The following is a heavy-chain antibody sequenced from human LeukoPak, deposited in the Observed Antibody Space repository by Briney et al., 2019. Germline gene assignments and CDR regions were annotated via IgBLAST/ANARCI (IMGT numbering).Heavy chain of an antibody. CDR1: GFTFSSYG. CDR2: ISYDGSNK. Sequence: GGSLRLSCAASGFTFSSYGMHWVRQAPGKGLEWVAVISYDGSNKYYADSVKGRFTISRDNSKNTLYLQMNSLRAEDTAVYYCAREAPSYSSSSLDYWGQGTLVTVSS. J-gene: IGHJ4*02. CDR3: AREAPSYSSSSLDY. D-gene: IGHD6-6*01. V-gene: IGHV3-30*19.